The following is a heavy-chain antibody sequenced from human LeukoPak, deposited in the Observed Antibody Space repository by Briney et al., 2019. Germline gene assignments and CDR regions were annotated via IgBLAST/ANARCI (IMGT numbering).Heavy chain of an antibody. J-gene: IGHJ4*02. Sequence: GGSLRLSCAASGFTFSSYEMNWVRQAPGKGLEWVSYISSSGSTIYYADPVRGRFTISRDNAKNSLYLQMNSLRAEDTAVYYCARDRAMYSGSHNSFDYWGQGTLVTVSS. V-gene: IGHV3-48*03. CDR2: ISSSGSTI. D-gene: IGHD1-26*01. CDR3: ARDRAMYSGSHNSFDY. CDR1: GFTFSSYE.